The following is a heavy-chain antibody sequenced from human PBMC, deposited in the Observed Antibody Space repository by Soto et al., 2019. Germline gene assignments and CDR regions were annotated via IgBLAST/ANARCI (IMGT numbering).Heavy chain of an antibody. D-gene: IGHD5-18*01. CDR1: GGSISSYF. CDR3: ARDNGYSYGYTLDH. V-gene: IGHV4-59*01. CDR2: IYYSGST. J-gene: IGHJ4*02. Sequence: ASETLSLTCTVSGGSISSYFWSWIRQPPGKGLEWIGYIYYSGSTSYNPSLKSRVTISVDTSKNQFSLKLSSVTAADTAVYYCARDNGYSYGYTLDHWGQGTLVTVSS.